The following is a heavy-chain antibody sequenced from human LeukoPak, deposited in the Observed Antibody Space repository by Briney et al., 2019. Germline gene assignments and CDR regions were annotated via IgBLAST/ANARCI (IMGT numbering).Heavy chain of an antibody. CDR2: INPNSGDT. J-gene: IGHJ4*02. D-gene: IGHD6-25*01. Sequence: ASVTVSFTSSVYTFTVYNMHWVRQAPGQGLDWMGWINPNSGDTNYAHKFQGRVTMTSDTSISTVYIEPSRLTSDDTAVYHCARVADGYYFDYWGQGTLVTVSS. V-gene: IGHV1-2*07. CDR1: VYTFTVYN. CDR3: ARVADGYYFDY.